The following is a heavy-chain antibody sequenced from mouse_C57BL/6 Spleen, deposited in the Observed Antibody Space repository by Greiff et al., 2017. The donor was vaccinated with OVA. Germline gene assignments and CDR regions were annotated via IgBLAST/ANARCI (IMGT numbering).Heavy chain of an antibody. J-gene: IGHJ2*01. Sequence: QVQLKESGAELVRPGSSVKLSCKASGYTFTSYWMHWVKQRPIQGLEWIGNIDPSDSETHYNQKFKDKATLTVDKSSSTAYMQLSSLTSEDSAVYYCARSEGLRRYFDYWGQGTTLTVSS. V-gene: IGHV1-52*01. CDR2: IDPSDSET. CDR1: GYTFTSYW. CDR3: ARSEGLRRYFDY. D-gene: IGHD2-4*01.